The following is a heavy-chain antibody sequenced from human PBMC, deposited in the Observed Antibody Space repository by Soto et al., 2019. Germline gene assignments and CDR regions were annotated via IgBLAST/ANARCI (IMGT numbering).Heavy chain of an antibody. CDR2: IYWDDDK. Sequence: QITLKESGPTLVKPTQTLTLTCTFSGLSLSTSGEAVGWIRQPPGKALEWLALIYWDDDKRYNPTLKARLTITKDTSKNQVDLTLTSMDPVDTATYYCAQYVSTSPAGWFDPWGQGILVTVSS. D-gene: IGHD3-10*02. J-gene: IGHJ5*02. CDR1: GLSLSTSGEA. CDR3: AQYVSTSPAGWFDP. V-gene: IGHV2-5*02.